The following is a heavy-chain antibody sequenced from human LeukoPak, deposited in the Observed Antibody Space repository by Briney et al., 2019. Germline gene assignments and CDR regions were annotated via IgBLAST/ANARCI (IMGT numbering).Heavy chain of an antibody. J-gene: IGHJ5*02. CDR1: GFTFSSYS. Sequence: GGSLRLSCAASGFTFSSYSMNWVRQAPGKGLEWVSSISNSSSYIYYADSVKGRFTISRDNAKNSLYLQMNSLRAEDTAVYYCAREAGDSQSWFDPWGQGTLVTVSS. CDR3: AREAGDSQSWFDP. CDR2: ISNSSSYI. D-gene: IGHD4-17*01. V-gene: IGHV3-21*01.